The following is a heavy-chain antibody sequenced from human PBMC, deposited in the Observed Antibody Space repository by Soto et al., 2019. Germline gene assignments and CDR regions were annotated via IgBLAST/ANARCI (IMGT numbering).Heavy chain of an antibody. CDR3: ARGWLKARYMDV. V-gene: IGHV1-8*01. CDR2: MNPNSGNT. Sequence: ASVKVSCKASGYTFTSYDINWVRQATGQGLEWMGWMNPNSGNTGYAQKFQGRVTMTRNTSISTAYMELSSLRSEDTAVYYCARGWLKARYMDVWGKGTTVTVSS. CDR1: GYTFTSYD. J-gene: IGHJ6*03. D-gene: IGHD5-12*01.